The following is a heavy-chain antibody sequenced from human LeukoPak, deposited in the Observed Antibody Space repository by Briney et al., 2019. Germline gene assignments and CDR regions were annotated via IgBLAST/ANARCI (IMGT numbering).Heavy chain of an antibody. Sequence: PGGSLRLSCAASGFTFSSSSMNWVRQAPGKGLEWVSSISSTGSNTYYADSVRGRFTISRDNAKNSLYLQMNSQRAEDTAVYYCARELVVKQDLAYWGQGTLVTVSS. J-gene: IGHJ4*02. D-gene: IGHD2-15*01. CDR2: ISSTGSNT. V-gene: IGHV3-21*01. CDR3: ARELVVKQDLAY. CDR1: GFTFSSSS.